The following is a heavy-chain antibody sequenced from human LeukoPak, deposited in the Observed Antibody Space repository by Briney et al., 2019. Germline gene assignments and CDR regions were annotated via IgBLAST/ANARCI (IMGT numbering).Heavy chain of an antibody. CDR1: GGSFSGYY. D-gene: IGHD5-18*01. Sequence: SETLSLTCAVYGGSFSGYYWSWIRQPPGEGLEWIGEINHSGSTNYNPSLKSRVTISVDTSKNQFSLKLSSVTAADTAVYYCARARGYSYGYYYYMDVWGKGTTVTVSS. CDR2: INHSGST. CDR3: ARARGYSYGYYYYMDV. V-gene: IGHV4-34*01. J-gene: IGHJ6*03.